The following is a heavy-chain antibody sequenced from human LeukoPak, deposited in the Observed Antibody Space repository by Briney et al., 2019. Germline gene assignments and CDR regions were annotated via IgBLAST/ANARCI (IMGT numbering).Heavy chain of an antibody. CDR2: TYYRSKWYN. CDR3: ARAMRIAAAGTFYFDY. J-gene: IGHJ4*02. V-gene: IGHV6-1*01. Sequence: PSQTLSLTCAISGDSVSSNSAAWNWIRQSPSRGLEWLGRTYYRSKWYNDYAVSVKSRITINPDTSKNQFSLQLNSVTPEDTAVYYYARAMRIAAAGTFYFDYWGQGTLVTVSS. D-gene: IGHD6-25*01. CDR1: GDSVSSNSAA.